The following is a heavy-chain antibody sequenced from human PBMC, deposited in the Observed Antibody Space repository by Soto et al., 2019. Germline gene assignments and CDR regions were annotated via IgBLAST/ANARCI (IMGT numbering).Heavy chain of an antibody. Sequence: GGSLRLSCVASGFTFSSYSMNWVLQAPWKGLEWVSSISSSSSYIYYADSVKGRFTISRDNAKNSLYLQMNSLRAEDTAVYYCARDRVRSGGSPPDYWCQGTLITVSS. CDR3: ARDRVRSGGSPPDY. CDR1: GFTFSSYS. D-gene: IGHD2-15*01. CDR2: ISSSSSYI. J-gene: IGHJ4*02. V-gene: IGHV3-21*01.